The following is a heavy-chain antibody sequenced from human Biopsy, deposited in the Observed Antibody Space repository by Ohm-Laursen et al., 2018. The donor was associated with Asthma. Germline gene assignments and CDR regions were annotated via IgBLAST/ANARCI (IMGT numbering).Heavy chain of an antibody. CDR2: ISAYNGNT. D-gene: IGHD1-7*01. CDR3: ARDPHNSYLASLRTKFNYYYYGMDV. CDR1: GYTFTSYG. J-gene: IGHJ6*02. Sequence: SVKVSCKVSGYTFTSYGISWVRQAPGQGLEWMGWISAYNGNTNYAQKLQGRVTMTTDTSTSTAYMELRSLRSEDTAVYYCARDPHNSYLASLRTKFNYYYYGMDVWGQGTTVTVSS. V-gene: IGHV1-18*04.